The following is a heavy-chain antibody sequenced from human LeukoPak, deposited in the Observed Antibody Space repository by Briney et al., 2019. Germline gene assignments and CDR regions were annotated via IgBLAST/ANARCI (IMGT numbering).Heavy chain of an antibody. J-gene: IGHJ4*02. CDR1: GFTFSDYY. CDR3: ARHRRDYYGSGSYQDY. CDR2: ISSSGSTI. V-gene: IGHV3-11*01. D-gene: IGHD3-10*01. Sequence: GGSLRLSCAASGFTFSDYYMSWIRQAPGKGLGWVSYISSSGSTIYYADSVKGRFTISRDNAKNSLYLQMNSLRAEDTAVYYCARHRRDYYGSGSYQDYWGQGTLVTVSS.